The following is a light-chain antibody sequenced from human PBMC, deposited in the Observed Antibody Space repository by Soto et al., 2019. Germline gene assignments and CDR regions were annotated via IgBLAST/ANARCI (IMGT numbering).Light chain of an antibody. Sequence: QSVLTQPPSASGTPGQRVTISCSGSSSNIGSNYVYWYQQLPGTAPKLLIFRNNQRPSGVPDRFSGSKSGTSASLAISGLRSEDEADYYCATWDDSLSAFVVFGGGTTLTVL. J-gene: IGLJ2*01. CDR1: SSNIGSNY. CDR3: ATWDDSLSAFVV. V-gene: IGLV1-47*01. CDR2: RNN.